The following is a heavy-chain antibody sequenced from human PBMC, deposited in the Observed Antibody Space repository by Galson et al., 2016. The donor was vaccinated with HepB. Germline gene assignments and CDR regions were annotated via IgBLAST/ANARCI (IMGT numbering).Heavy chain of an antibody. D-gene: IGHD6-19*01. J-gene: IGHJ4*02. Sequence: LRLSCAAAGITLSRYAMHWVRQAPGKGLEYVSGFSSTGDYTHYADSVKGRFRISRDNAKDSLYLQMNSLRAEDTAVYYCARRHSGWYDFDYWGQGTLVTVSS. CDR2: FSSTGDYT. CDR1: GITLSRYA. CDR3: ARRHSGWYDFDY. V-gene: IGHV3-64*04.